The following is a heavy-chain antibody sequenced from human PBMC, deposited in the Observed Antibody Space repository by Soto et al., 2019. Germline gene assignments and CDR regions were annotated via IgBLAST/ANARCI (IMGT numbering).Heavy chain of an antibody. Sequence: EASLRLSCAASGFKFNIYAMTWVRQAPGKGLEWVSTTGATGRTTYYADSVKGRFTVSRDNSKNTLDLQMSNLRAEDTAVYYCATVHNTSRSFDYWGQGTLVTVSS. J-gene: IGHJ4*02. V-gene: IGHV3-23*01. D-gene: IGHD1-20*01. CDR1: GFKFNIYA. CDR2: TGATGRTT. CDR3: ATVHNTSRSFDY.